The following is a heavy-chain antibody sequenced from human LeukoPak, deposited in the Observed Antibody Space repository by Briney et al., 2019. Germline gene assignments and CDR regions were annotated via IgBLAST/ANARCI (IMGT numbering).Heavy chain of an antibody. V-gene: IGHV3-23*01. Sequence: GGSLRLSCAASGFTFSSYAMSWVRQAPGKGLEWVSTISGSGGSTSYADSVKGRFTISRDNSKNTLYLQMNSLRAEDTAVYYCAKAHCSSTSCSRADNWGQGTLVTVSS. D-gene: IGHD2-2*01. CDR1: GFTFSSYA. CDR3: AKAHCSSTSCSRADN. J-gene: IGHJ4*02. CDR2: ISGSGGST.